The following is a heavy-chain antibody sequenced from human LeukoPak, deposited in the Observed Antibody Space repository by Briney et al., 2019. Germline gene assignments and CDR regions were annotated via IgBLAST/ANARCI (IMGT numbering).Heavy chain of an antibody. D-gene: IGHD6-6*01. CDR2: FYHSGST. J-gene: IGHJ4*02. CDR1: GYSISSGYY. CDR3: VRSSSSIFDY. Sequence: SETLSLTCTVSGYSISSGYYWGWIRPPPGKGLEWIGNFYHSGSTYYNPSLKTRVTISADTSKNQFSLKLSSVTAADTAVYYCVRSSSSIFDYWGQGTLVTVSS. V-gene: IGHV4-38-2*02.